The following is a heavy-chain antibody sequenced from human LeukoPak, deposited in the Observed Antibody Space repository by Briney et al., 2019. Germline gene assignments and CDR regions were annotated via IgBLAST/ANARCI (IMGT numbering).Heavy chain of an antibody. J-gene: IGHJ4*02. CDR3: ARPLSGYDYTDFDY. Sequence: GASVKVSCKASGYTFTGYYMHWVRQAPGQGLEWMGWINPNSGGTNYAQKFQGRVTMTRDTSISTAYMELSRLRSDDTAVYYCARPLSGYDYTDFDYWGQGTLVTVSS. V-gene: IGHV1-2*02. D-gene: IGHD5-12*01. CDR2: INPNSGGT. CDR1: GYTFTGYY.